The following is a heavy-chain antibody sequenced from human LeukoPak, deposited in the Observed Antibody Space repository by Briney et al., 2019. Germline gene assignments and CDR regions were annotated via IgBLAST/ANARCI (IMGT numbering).Heavy chain of an antibody. J-gene: IGHJ4*02. D-gene: IGHD4-11*01. Sequence: GGSLRLSCAASGFTFSTNAMSWVRQAPGKGLEWVSAISGSGGNTYYADSVKGRFTISRDNSKNTLYLQMNSLRAEDTAVYYCAREAYSNYYFDYWGQGTLVTVSS. CDR1: GFTFSTNA. V-gene: IGHV3-23*01. CDR2: ISGSGGNT. CDR3: AREAYSNYYFDY.